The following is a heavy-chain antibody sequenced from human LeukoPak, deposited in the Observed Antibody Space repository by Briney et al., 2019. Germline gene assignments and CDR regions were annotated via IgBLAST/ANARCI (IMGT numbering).Heavy chain of an antibody. CDR1: GFTFSSYG. D-gene: IGHD4/OR15-4a*01. CDR2: IAYDGSNI. V-gene: IGHV3-30*02. CDR3: ARKGDSWRANYKDYFES. J-gene: IGHJ4*02. Sequence: GGSLRLSCAASGFTFSSYGMHWVRQAPGKGLERVAFIAYDGSNIVNENSMKGRFTIFRDDSENTLYLQMNSLRPEDTAVYYCARKGDSWRANYKDYFESWGQGTLVTVSS.